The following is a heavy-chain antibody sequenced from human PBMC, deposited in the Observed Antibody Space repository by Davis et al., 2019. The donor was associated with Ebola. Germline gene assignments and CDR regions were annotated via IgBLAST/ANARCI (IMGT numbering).Heavy chain of an antibody. CDR1: GYTFTGYY. CDR2: INPSGGST. Sequence: AASVKVSCKASGYTFTGYYMHWVRQAPGQGLEWMGIINPSGGSTSYAQKFQGRVTMTRDTSTSTVYMELSSLRSEDTAVYYCARVSGGWYAADYWGQGTLVTVSS. J-gene: IGHJ4*02. V-gene: IGHV1-46*01. CDR3: ARVSGGWYAADY. D-gene: IGHD6-19*01.